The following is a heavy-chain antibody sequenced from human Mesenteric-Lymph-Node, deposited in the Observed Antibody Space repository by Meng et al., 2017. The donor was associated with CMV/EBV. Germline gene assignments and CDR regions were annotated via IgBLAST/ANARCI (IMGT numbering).Heavy chain of an antibody. CDR2: IRGDGGDA. V-gene: IGHV3-74*01. Sequence: AVSGCTFSSYWMHWVRQAPGKGLVWVERIRGDGGDAAYADSVKGRITISRDNAKNTLYLQMNSLRAEDTAMYYCGRDRVSGSGSLDYWGQGTLVTVSS. CDR3: GRDRVSGSGSLDY. CDR1: GCTFSSYW. J-gene: IGHJ4*02. D-gene: IGHD3-10*01.